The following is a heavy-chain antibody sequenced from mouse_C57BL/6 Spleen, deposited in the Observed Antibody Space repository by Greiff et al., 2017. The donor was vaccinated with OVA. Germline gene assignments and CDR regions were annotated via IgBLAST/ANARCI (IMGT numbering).Heavy chain of an antibody. CDR2: INDDGSST. CDR3: ATMVTTSFYYFDY. CDR1: GFTFSDYY. V-gene: IGHV5-16*01. D-gene: IGHD2-1*01. Sequence: DVKLVESEGGLVQPGSSLKLSCTASGFTFSDYYMAWVRQVPEKGLEWVANINDDGSSTYYLDSLKSRFIISRDNAKNILYLQMSSLKSEDTATYYCATMVTTSFYYFDYWGQGTTLTVSS. J-gene: IGHJ2*01.